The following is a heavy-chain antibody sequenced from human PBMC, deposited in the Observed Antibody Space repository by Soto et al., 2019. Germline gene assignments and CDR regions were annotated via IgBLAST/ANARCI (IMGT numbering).Heavy chain of an antibody. CDR3: AKDQGSSWYEIDY. V-gene: IGHV3-23*01. J-gene: IGHJ4*02. CDR2: ISGSGGST. CDR1: EVNSRHYA. D-gene: IGHD6-13*01. Sequence: YCGVAEVNSRHYAVSRISKKPGKGLEWVSTISGSGGSTYYADSVKGRFTISRDNSKNTLYLQMNSLRAEDTAVYYCAKDQGSSWYEIDYWGQGTLVTVSS.